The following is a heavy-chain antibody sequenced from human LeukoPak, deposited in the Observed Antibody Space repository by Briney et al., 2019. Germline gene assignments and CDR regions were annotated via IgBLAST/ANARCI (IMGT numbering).Heavy chain of an antibody. CDR3: ARWALGRAGKGDALDI. D-gene: IGHD6-13*01. Sequence: GGSLRLSCAASGFTFSSYAMSWVRQAPGKGLEWVSVISGSGGSTYSADSVKGRFTISRDNSKHTLSLQVDSLRAEDTAVYYCARWALGRAGKGDALDIWGQGTMVIVSS. V-gene: IGHV3-23*01. J-gene: IGHJ3*02. CDR1: GFTFSSYA. CDR2: ISGSGGST.